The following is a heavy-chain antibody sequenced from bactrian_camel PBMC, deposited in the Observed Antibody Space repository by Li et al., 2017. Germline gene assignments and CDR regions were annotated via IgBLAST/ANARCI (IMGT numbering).Heavy chain of an antibody. Sequence: QVQLVESGGGSVQAGGSLRLSCTVSGYTSSTWCMAWFRQAPGSEREGVAGIDTTGSTSYADSVKGRFTISRDNAKNTLYLQMNSPKTEDTAVYYCATIEYRGDRYASTFGYWGQGTQVTVSS. V-gene: IGHV3S26*01. CDR3: ATIEYRGDRYASTFGY. J-gene: IGHJ6*01. CDR2: IDTTGST. D-gene: IGHD2*01. CDR1: GYTSSTWC.